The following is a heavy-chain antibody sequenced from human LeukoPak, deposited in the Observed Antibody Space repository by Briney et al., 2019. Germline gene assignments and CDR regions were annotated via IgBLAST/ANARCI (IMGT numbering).Heavy chain of an antibody. J-gene: IGHJ4*02. CDR2: IYYSGST. CDR3: ARVDMVRGVTNY. CDR1: GGSISSGDYH. Sequence: PSQTLSLTCTVSGGSISSGDYHWSWIRQPPGKGLEWIGYIYYSGSTYYNPSLKSRVTISVDTSKNQFSLKLSSVTAADTAVYYCARVDMVRGVTNYWGQGTLVTVSS. V-gene: IGHV4-30-4*01. D-gene: IGHD3-10*01.